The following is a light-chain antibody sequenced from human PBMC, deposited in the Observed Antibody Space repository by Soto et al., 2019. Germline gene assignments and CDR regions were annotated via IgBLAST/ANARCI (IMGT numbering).Light chain of an antibody. V-gene: IGLV2-23*01. Sequence: QSALTQPASVSGSPGQSITISCTGTSSTVGGFNVVSWYQQHPGKAPKVIIYEGVKRPSGISNRFSGSNSGSTASLTISGPQAEDEADYYCCSYVGATNYVFGTGTKVTVL. CDR3: CSYVGATNYV. CDR2: EGV. J-gene: IGLJ1*01. CDR1: SSTVGGFNV.